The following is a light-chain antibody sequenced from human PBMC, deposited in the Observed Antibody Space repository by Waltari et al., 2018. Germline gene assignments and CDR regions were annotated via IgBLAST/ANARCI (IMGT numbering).Light chain of an antibody. Sequence: QSVLTQPPSVSGAPGQRVTISCTGSNSNIGAGYDVYWYQHLPGTGPKLLIYTNANRPSGLPHRFSGSKSDTSASRAITGLRAEDEADYYCQSYDSSLRGSVFGGGTKLTVL. V-gene: IGLV1-40*01. CDR1: NSNIGAGYD. J-gene: IGLJ3*02. CDR2: TNA. CDR3: QSYDSSLRGSV.